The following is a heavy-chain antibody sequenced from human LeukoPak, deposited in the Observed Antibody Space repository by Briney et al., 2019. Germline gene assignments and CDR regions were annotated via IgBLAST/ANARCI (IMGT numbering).Heavy chain of an antibody. Sequence: GRSLRLSCAASGFTFDDYAMHWVRQAPGKGLEWVSGISWNSGSIGYADSVKGRFTISRDNSKNSLYLQMNSLRTEDTALYYCANGPYSGGWFDYWGQGTLVTVSS. CDR3: ANGPYSGGWFDY. J-gene: IGHJ4*02. D-gene: IGHD6-25*01. V-gene: IGHV3-9*01. CDR2: ISWNSGSI. CDR1: GFTFDDYA.